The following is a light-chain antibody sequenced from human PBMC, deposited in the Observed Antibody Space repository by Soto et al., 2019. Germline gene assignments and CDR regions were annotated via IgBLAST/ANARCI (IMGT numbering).Light chain of an antibody. Sequence: QSALIQPPSVSGSPGQSVTISCTGTSSDVGSYDYVSWYQQHPGTVPQPMIYNVNTQPSGVPDRFSGSKSGNTASMTISGLPADDEADYYCCSYTSSATLVFGGGTKLTVL. V-gene: IGLV2-11*01. CDR3: CSYTSSATLV. CDR2: NVN. CDR1: SSDVGSYDY. J-gene: IGLJ3*02.